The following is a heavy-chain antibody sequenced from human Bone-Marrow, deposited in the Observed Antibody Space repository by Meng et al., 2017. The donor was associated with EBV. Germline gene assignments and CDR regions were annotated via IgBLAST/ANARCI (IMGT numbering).Heavy chain of an antibody. CDR2: ISDGGT. CDR1: GFTFSCYG. V-gene: IGHV3-23*01. J-gene: IGHJ4*02. CDR3: AKPHYYGWESQDY. Sequence: EVQLLGSGGGFLQPGRSLRLSCAASGFTFSCYGMSWVRQAPGKGLEWVSGISDGGTYYADSVKGRFTISRDNSKNTLSLQMNSLRAEDTAVYYCAKPHYYGWESQDYWGQGTLVTVSS. D-gene: IGHD3-10*01.